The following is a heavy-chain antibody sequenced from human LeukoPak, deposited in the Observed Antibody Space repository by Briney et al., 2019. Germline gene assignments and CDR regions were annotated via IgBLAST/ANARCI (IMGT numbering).Heavy chain of an antibody. CDR3: LSSSWLGS. D-gene: IGHD6-13*01. CDR1: GFTFSTYA. CDR2: ISGNGDST. J-gene: IGHJ5*02. V-gene: IGHV3-64*01. Sequence: GSLRLSCAASGFTFSTYAMHWVRQAPGKGLEYISAISGNGDSTYYANSVKGRFTISRDNSRNTLYLQMGSLRAEDMAVYYCLSSSWLGSWGQGTLVTVSS.